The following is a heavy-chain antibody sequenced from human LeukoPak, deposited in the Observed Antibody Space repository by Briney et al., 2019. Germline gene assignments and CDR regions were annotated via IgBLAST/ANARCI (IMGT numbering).Heavy chain of an antibody. Sequence: GASVTVSCKASGYTFGNYFMHWVRQAPGQGLEWIAMITPSGDTSKFGEIFYGRGTMTRDTSTSAVYMELSDLRSEDTAVYYCARGILGDSVAFDVWGQGTMVIVSS. V-gene: IGHV1-46*01. J-gene: IGHJ3*01. CDR2: ITPSGDTS. CDR1: GYTFGNYF. D-gene: IGHD1-26*01. CDR3: ARGILGDSVAFDV.